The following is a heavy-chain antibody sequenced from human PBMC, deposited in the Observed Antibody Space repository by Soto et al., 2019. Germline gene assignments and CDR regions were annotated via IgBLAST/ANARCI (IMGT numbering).Heavy chain of an antibody. Sequence: EVQLLESGGGLVQPGGSLRLSCAASGFTFSAYAMSWVRQAPGKGLEWVSAISGTSPSTYYADSVQGRVTISRDSSRKTLFLQMHTLRAEDTAVYFCAIRIFGVEYWGQGTQVTV. CDR1: GFTFSAYA. V-gene: IGHV3-23*01. J-gene: IGHJ4*02. D-gene: IGHD3-3*01. CDR3: AIRIFGVEY. CDR2: ISGTSPST.